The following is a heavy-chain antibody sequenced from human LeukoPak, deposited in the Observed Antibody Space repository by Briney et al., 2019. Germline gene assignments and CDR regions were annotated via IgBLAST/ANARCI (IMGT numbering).Heavy chain of an antibody. CDR1: GFTFSSYA. CDR2: ISGSGGST. Sequence: PGGSLRLSCAASGFTFSSYAMSWVRQAPGKGLEWVSAISGSGGSTYYADSVRGRFTISRDNSKNTLYLQMNSLSAEDTAVYYCARRGNAMEYWGQGTLVTVSS. D-gene: IGHD5-18*01. CDR3: ARRGNAMEY. J-gene: IGHJ4*02. V-gene: IGHV3-23*01.